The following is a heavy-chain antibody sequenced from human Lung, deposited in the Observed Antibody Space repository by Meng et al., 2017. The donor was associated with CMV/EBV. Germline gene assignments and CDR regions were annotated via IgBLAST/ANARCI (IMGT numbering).Heavy chain of an antibody. D-gene: IGHD6-13*01. Sequence: ASXXVSXKASGYTFTNYYTHWVRQAPGQGLEWMGVINPSGGSTTYAQKFQGRLTMTRDTSTSTVYMELSSLKAEDTAMYYCARVLGQLVSPYGMDVWGQGTXVTV. CDR3: ARVLGQLVSPYGMDV. J-gene: IGHJ6*02. CDR2: INPSGGST. V-gene: IGHV1-46*01. CDR1: GYTFTNYY.